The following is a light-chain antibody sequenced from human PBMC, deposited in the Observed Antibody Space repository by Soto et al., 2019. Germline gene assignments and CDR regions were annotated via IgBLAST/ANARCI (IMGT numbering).Light chain of an antibody. CDR1: SSTFGIYNL. CDR3: CSYVGITAYVV. V-gene: IGLV2-23*02. Sequence: QSALTQPASVSGSPGQSITISGTGTSSTFGIYNLVSWYQQQSGKAPKLMIYEVSTRPSGVSNRFSGSKSGNTASLTITGLQAEDEADYYCCSYVGITAYVVVGGGTKLTVL. J-gene: IGLJ2*01. CDR2: EVS.